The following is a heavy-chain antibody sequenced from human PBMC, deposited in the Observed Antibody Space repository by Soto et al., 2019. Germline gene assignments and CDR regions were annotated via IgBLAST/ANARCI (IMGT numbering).Heavy chain of an antibody. D-gene: IGHD2-2*01. CDR2: ISGSGGST. CDR3: AKSHAVKGYFDY. J-gene: IGHJ4*02. Sequence: GRSLRLSCAASGFTFSSYAMSWVLQAPGKGLEWVSAISGSGGSTYYADSVKGRFTISRDNSKNKLYLQMNSLRAEDTAVYYCAKSHAVKGYFDYWGQGTLVTAPQ. CDR1: GFTFSSYA. V-gene: IGHV3-23*01.